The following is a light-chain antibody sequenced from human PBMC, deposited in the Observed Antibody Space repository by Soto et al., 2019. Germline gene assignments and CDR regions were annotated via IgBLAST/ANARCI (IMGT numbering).Light chain of an antibody. J-gene: IGKJ2*01. CDR3: QQYYSWHPYT. V-gene: IGKV3-15*01. CDR2: SAS. Sequence: EVVMTQSPATLSVSPGDRATLSCRASQSVDTNVVWYQQKPGQPPRLLVHSASIRATGVPARFTGIGSGTDFTLTISGLQSDDFAIYYCQQYYSWHPYTFGQGTRLQIK. CDR1: QSVDTN.